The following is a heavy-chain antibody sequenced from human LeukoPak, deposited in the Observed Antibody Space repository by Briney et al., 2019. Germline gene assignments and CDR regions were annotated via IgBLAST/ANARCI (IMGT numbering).Heavy chain of an antibody. V-gene: IGHV3-23*01. CDR2: ISGSGSST. CDR3: VKGSRGNYDT. J-gene: IGHJ5*02. D-gene: IGHD5-24*01. Sequence: GGSLRLSCAASGFTFSSYAMCWVRQSPGKGLQWVSSISGSGSSTYYADSVKGRFTISRDNSKNTLFLQVNSLRPEDTAVYYCVKGSRGNYDTWGQGTLVTVSS. CDR1: GFTFSSYA.